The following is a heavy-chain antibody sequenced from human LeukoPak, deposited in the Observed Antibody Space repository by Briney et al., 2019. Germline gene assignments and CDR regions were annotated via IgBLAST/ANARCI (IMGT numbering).Heavy chain of an antibody. V-gene: IGHV1-18*01. CDR1: GDMFSSYG. D-gene: IGHD3-10*01. Sequence: GASVKVSCKASGDMFSSYGISWVRQAPGQGLEWMGWISAYNGNTNYAQKLQGKVTMTTDTSTSTAYMELSSLRSEDTAVYYCARVGRGYFDYWGQGTLVTVSS. CDR3: ARVGRGYFDY. J-gene: IGHJ4*02. CDR2: ISAYNGNT.